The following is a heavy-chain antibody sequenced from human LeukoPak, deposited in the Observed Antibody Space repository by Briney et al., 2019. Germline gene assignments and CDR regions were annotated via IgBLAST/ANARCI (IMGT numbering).Heavy chain of an antibody. J-gene: IGHJ3*02. D-gene: IGHD5-12*01. CDR1: GFTFSSYD. Sequence: GGSLRLSCAASGFTFSSYDMHWVRQATGKGLEWVSAIGTAGDTYYPGSVKGRYTISRENAKNFLYLQVNSLRAGDTAVYYCARGVAFGAFDIWGQGKMVTVSS. CDR2: IGTAGDT. V-gene: IGHV3-13*01. CDR3: ARGVAFGAFDI.